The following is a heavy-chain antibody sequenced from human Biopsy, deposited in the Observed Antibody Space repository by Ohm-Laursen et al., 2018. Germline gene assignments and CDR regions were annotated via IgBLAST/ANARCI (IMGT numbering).Heavy chain of an antibody. V-gene: IGHV1-46*01. D-gene: IGHD3-9*01. CDR3: ARDETGSSVFGPYYYGMDV. Sequence: ATVKISCKASGYSFTKYYINWVRQAPGQGLEWMGIISPTGGTTSYAEKFQGRVTLTRDTSTGTVYLELNSLISEDTALYYCARDETGSSVFGPYYYGMDVWGQGTTVTVSS. CDR1: GYSFTKYY. J-gene: IGHJ6*02. CDR2: ISPTGGTT.